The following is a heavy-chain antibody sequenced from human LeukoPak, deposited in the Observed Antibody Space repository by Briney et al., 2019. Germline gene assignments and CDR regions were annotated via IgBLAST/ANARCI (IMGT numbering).Heavy chain of an antibody. Sequence: ASVKVSCKASGYTFTSYGISWVRQAPGQGLEWMGWISAYNGNTNYAQKLQGRVTMTTDTSTSTAYMELRSLRSDDTAVYYCARDVRAVAVNGDYYGMDVWGQGTTVTVSS. D-gene: IGHD6-13*01. CDR1: GYTFTSYG. J-gene: IGHJ6*02. CDR2: ISAYNGNT. V-gene: IGHV1-18*01. CDR3: ARDVRAVAVNGDYYGMDV.